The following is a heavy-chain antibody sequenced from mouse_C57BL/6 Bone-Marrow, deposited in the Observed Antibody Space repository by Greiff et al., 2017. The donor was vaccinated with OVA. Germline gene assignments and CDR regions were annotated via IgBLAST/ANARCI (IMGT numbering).Heavy chain of an antibody. D-gene: IGHD1-1*01. J-gene: IGHJ2*01. V-gene: IGHV1-7*01. Sequence: QVTLKESGAELAKPGASVKLSCKASGYTFTSYWMHWVKQRPGQGLEWIGYINPSSGYTKYNQKFKDKATLTAEKSSSTAYMQLSSLTYEDSAVYYCARSPYYYGSSYFDYWGQGTTLTVSS. CDR1: GYTFTSYW. CDR3: ARSPYYYGSSYFDY. CDR2: INPSSGYT.